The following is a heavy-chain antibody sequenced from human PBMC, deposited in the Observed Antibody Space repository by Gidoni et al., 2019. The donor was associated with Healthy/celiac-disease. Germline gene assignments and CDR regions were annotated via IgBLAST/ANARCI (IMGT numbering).Heavy chain of an antibody. CDR2: ITSSSSYI. J-gene: IGHJ1*01. D-gene: IGHD2-15*01. CDR1: GFTFSSYS. CDR3: AREGGGKQH. Sequence: EVQLVESGGGLVKPGGSLRLSWAAYGFTFSSYSMNGVRQAPGNGLEWVSSITSSSSYIYYADSVKGRFTISRDNAKNSLYLQMNSLRAEDTAVYYCAREGGGKQHWGQGTLVTVSS. V-gene: IGHV3-21*01.